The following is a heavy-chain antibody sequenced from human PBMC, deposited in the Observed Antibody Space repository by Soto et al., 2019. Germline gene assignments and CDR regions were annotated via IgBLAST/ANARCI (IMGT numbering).Heavy chain of an antibody. J-gene: IGHJ4*02. V-gene: IGHV1-3*05. CDR1: GYTFTGYA. Sequence: QVQLVQSGAEEKKPGASVKVSCKASGYTFTGYAMHWVRQAPGQRLEWMGWINAGNGNTKYSHKFQGRVTITRDTSASTAYMELSSPRPEDTAVYYCPRAGAGPAASDYRGQGPLVTVSS. D-gene: IGHD3-10*01. CDR3: PRAGAGPAASDY. CDR2: INAGNGNT.